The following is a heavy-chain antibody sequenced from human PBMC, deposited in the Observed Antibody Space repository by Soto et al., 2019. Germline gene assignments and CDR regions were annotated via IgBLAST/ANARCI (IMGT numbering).Heavy chain of an antibody. CDR3: ATEEWGNPFFDY. J-gene: IGHJ4*02. CDR1: GYTRTGLS. CDR2: FDPEDGET. V-gene: IGHV1-24*01. Sequence: ASVKVSCKVSGYTRTGLSMHCVLQSPGKGLEWMGGFDPEDGETIYAQKFQGRVTMTEDTSTDTAYMELSSLRSEDTAVYYCATEEWGNPFFDYWGQGTLVTVS. D-gene: IGHD1-26*01.